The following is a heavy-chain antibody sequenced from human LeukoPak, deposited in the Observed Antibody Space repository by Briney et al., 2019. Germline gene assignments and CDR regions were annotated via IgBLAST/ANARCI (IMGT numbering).Heavy chain of an antibody. D-gene: IGHD4-11*01. CDR2: IYYSGRT. CDR1: GGSISSSNW. J-gene: IGHJ6*03. V-gene: IGHV4-4*02. CDR3: ARGRVSSSTWYSTYYYFFYMDF. Sequence: KASETLSLTCAVSGGSISSSNWWSWVRQPPGKGLEWIGSIYYSGRTYYNPSLKSRITISVDTSNNFFSLRLRSVTAADTAVYFCARGRVSSSTWYSTYYYFFYMDFWGKGTTVTVSS.